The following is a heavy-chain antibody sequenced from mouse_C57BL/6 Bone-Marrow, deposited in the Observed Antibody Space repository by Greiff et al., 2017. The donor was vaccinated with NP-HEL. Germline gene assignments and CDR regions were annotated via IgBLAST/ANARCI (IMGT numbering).Heavy chain of an antibody. CDR2: IRSKSSNYAT. V-gene: IGHV10-3*01. D-gene: IGHD1-1*01. CDR1: GFTFNTYA. J-gene: IGHJ4*01. CDR3: VRGPNYYGSSYDAMDY. Sequence: GGGLVQPKGSLKLSCAASGFTFNTYAMPWVRQAPGKGLEWVARIRSKSSNYATYYADSVKDRFTISRDDSQSMLYLQMNNLKTEDTAMYYCVRGPNYYGSSYDAMDYWGQGTSVTVSS.